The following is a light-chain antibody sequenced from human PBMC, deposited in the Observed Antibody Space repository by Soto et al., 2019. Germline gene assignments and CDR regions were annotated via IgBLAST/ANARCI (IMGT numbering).Light chain of an antibody. V-gene: IGKV1-9*01. CDR3: QQVNSYPRT. CDR2: AAS. J-gene: IGKJ1*01. CDR1: LGISNY. Sequence: DIQLTQSPPFLSASVGDTVTITCRASLGISNYLAWYQQKPGKAPKLLIHAASTLQSGVPSRFSGSGSGTEFTLTISSLQPEDFATYYCQQVNSYPRTFGQGTMVEIK.